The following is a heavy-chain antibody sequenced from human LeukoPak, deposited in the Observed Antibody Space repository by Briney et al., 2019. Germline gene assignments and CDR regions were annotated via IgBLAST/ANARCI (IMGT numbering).Heavy chain of an antibody. J-gene: IGHJ6*03. CDR3: ARGDYYYMDV. CDR2: VYYSGST. CDR1: GDSIRSYY. V-gene: IGHV4-59*01. Sequence: SETLSLTCTVSGDSIRSYYWSWIRQPPGKGLEWIGYVYYSGSTNYNPSLKSRVTISIDTSKNQFSLKLSSVTAADTAVYYCARGDYYYMDVWGKGTTVTVPS.